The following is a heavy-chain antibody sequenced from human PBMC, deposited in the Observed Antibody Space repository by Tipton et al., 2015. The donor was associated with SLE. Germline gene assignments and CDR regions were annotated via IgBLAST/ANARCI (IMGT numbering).Heavy chain of an antibody. J-gene: IGHJ4*02. Sequence: SLRLSCSVSGFTFRSSWMSWIRQAPGKGLEWVANINQDGSETYSVDSVKGRFTISRDNGKNSLSLQMNSLRAEDTAVYYCARDGVAVPGPYFEYWGQGTLVTVSS. V-gene: IGHV3-7*03. CDR3: ARDGVAVPGPYFEY. CDR1: GFTFRSSW. D-gene: IGHD6-19*01. CDR2: INQDGSET.